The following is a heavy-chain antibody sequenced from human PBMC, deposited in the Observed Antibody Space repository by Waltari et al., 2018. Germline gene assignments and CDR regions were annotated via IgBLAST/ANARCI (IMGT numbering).Heavy chain of an antibody. CDR3: ARGREGADTAMVTYFDY. Sequence: QVQLQQWGAGLLKPSETLSLTCAVYGGSFSGYYWSWIRQPPGKGLEWIGEINHSGSTNYNPSLKSRVTISVDTSKNQFALKLSSVTAADTAVYYCARGREGADTAMVTYFDYWGQGTLVTVSS. J-gene: IGHJ4*02. V-gene: IGHV4-34*01. D-gene: IGHD5-18*01. CDR2: INHSGST. CDR1: GGSFSGYY.